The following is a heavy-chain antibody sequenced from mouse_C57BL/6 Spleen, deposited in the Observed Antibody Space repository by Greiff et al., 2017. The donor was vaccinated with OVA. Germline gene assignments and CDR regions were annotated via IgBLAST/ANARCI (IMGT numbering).Heavy chain of an antibody. Sequence: QVHVKQSGPELVKPGASVKLSCKASGYTFTSYDINWVKQRPGQGLEWIGWIYPRDGSTKYNEKFKGKATLTVDTSSSTAYLELHSLTSEDSAVYFCARSDYGSSWDYFDYWGQGTTLTVSS. CDR2: IYPRDGST. CDR3: ARSDYGSSWDYFDY. CDR1: GYTFTSYD. D-gene: IGHD1-1*01. V-gene: IGHV1-85*01. J-gene: IGHJ2*01.